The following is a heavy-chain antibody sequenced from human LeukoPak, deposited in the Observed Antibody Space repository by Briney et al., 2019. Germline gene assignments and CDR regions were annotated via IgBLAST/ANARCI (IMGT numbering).Heavy chain of an antibody. Sequence: GGSLRLSCSASGFTFSSYAMHWVRQAPGKGLEYVSAISSNGGSTYYADSVKGRFTISRVNSKNTLYLQMSSLRAEDTAVYYCVKETIAAAGTFDYWGQGTLVTVSS. V-gene: IGHV3-64D*06. CDR2: ISSNGGST. CDR3: VKETIAAAGTFDY. CDR1: GFTFSSYA. J-gene: IGHJ4*02. D-gene: IGHD6-13*01.